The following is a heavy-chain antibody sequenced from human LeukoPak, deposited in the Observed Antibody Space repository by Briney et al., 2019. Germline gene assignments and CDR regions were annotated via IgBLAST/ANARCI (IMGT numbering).Heavy chain of an antibody. CDR2: ISGSGGST. J-gene: IGHJ5*02. CDR3: AKDMVRGVIDQSNWFDP. D-gene: IGHD3-10*01. V-gene: IGHV3-23*01. Sequence: QPGGSLRLSCAASGFTFSSYAMSWVRQAPGKGLEWVSAISGSGGSTYYADSVKGRFTISRDNSKNTLYLQMNSLRAEDTAVYYCAKDMVRGVIDQSNWFDPWGQGTLVTVSS. CDR1: GFTFSSYA.